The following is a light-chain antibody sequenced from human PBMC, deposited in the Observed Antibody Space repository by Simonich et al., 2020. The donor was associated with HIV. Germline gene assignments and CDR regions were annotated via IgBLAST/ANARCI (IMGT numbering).Light chain of an antibody. CDR3: QQYYITPHT. V-gene: IGKV4-1*01. Sequence: DIVMTQSPDSLAVSLGERATINCKSSQSVLYSSNNKNYLAWYQQKPGQPPKLIIYWASTRESGVPDRFNGSGSETDFTLTISSLQAEDVAVYYCQQYYITPHTFGQGTKVEIK. CDR2: WAS. J-gene: IGKJ1*01. CDR1: QSVLYSSNNKNY.